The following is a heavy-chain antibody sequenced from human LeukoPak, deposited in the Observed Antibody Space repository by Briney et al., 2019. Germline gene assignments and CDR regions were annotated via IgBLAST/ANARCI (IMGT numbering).Heavy chain of an antibody. Sequence: PGGSLRLSCAASGFTFSSYAMSWVRQAPGKGLEWVSGISGSGGSTYYADSVKGRFTLSRDNSKNTLYLQMNSLRVEDTAVYYCAKVAGGYSSSPSMDYWGQGTLVTVSS. J-gene: IGHJ4*02. D-gene: IGHD6-6*01. CDR1: GFTFSSYA. CDR3: AKVAGGYSSSPSMDY. CDR2: ISGSGGST. V-gene: IGHV3-23*01.